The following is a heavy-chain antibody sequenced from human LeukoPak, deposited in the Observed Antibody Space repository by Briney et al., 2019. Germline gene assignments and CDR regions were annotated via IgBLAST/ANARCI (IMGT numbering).Heavy chain of an antibody. Sequence: PGRSPRLSCAASGFTFSSYGMHWVRQAPGKGLEWVAVISYDGSNKYYADSVKGRFTISRDNSKNTLYLQMNSLRAEDTAVYYCAKDYYDSSGYYYQSDAFDIWGQGTMVTVSS. CDR1: GFTFSSYG. CDR2: ISYDGSNK. D-gene: IGHD3-22*01. CDR3: AKDYYDSSGYYYQSDAFDI. J-gene: IGHJ3*02. V-gene: IGHV3-30*18.